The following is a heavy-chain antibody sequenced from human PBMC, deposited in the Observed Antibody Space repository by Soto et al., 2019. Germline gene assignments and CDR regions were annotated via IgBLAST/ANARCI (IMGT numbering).Heavy chain of an antibody. CDR3: ARGDSSSSTYYYYYGMDV. CDR2: MNPNSGNT. Sequence: ASVKVSCKASGYTFTSYDINWVRQATGQGLEWMGWMNPNSGNTGYAQKFQGRVTTTRNTSISTAYMELSSLRSEDTAVYYCARGDSSSSTYYYYYGMDVWGQGTTVTVSS. V-gene: IGHV1-8*01. CDR1: GYTFTSYD. D-gene: IGHD6-6*01. J-gene: IGHJ6*02.